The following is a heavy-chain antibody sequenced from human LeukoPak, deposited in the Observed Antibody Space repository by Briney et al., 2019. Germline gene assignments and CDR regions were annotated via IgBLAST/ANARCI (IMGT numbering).Heavy chain of an antibody. CDR3: ARARAIYGDYRRALDY. J-gene: IGHJ4*02. CDR2: ISYDGSNK. CDR1: GFTFSSYA. V-gene: IGHV3-30*01. Sequence: GRSLRLSCAASGFTFSSYAMHWVRQAPGKGLEWVAVISYDGSNKYYADSVKGRFTIPRDNSKNTLYLQMNSLRAEDTAVYYCARARAIYGDYRRALDYWGQGTLVTVSS. D-gene: IGHD4-17*01.